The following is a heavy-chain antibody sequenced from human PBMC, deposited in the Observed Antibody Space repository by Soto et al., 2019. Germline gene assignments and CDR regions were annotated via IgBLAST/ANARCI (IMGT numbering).Heavy chain of an antibody. CDR1: GGTFSSYT. V-gene: IGHV1-69*04. D-gene: IGHD6-13*01. Sequence: GASVKVSCKASGGTFSSYTISWVRQAPGQGLEWMGRIIPILGIANYAQKFQGRVTITADKSTSTAYMELSSLRSEDTAVYYCARDPIAAADPGRFDHWGQGTLVTVSS. CDR3: ARDPIAAADPGRFDH. J-gene: IGHJ4*02. CDR2: IIPILGIA.